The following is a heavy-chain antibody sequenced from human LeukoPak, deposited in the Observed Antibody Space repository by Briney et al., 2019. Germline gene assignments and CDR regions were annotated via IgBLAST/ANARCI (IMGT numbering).Heavy chain of an antibody. CDR2: IYYSGRTYYSGST. CDR3: ARRGSYFYYYYMDV. J-gene: IGHJ6*03. CDR1: GGSISSYY. V-gene: IGHV4-59*12. D-gene: IGHD1-26*01. Sequence: NPSETLSLTCTVSGGSISSYYWNWLRQPPGKGLEWVGCIYYSGRTYYSGSTNYNPSLKSRVTISVDTSKTQFSLKLSSVTAADTAVYYCARRGSYFYYYYMDVWGKGTTVTISS.